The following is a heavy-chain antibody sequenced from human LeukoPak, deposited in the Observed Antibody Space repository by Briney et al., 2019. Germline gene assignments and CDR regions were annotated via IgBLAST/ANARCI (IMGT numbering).Heavy chain of an antibody. CDR2: ISSHGGST. V-gene: IGHV3-64D*09. Sequence: GGSLRLSCSASGFTFSSYSMNWVRQAPGKGLEYVSAISSHGGSTYYADSVKGRFTISRDNSKNTLYLQMSSLRVEDTAVYYCAIAASGTLADHWGQGTLVTVSS. CDR1: GFTFSSYS. J-gene: IGHJ4*02. D-gene: IGHD6-13*01. CDR3: AIAASGTLADH.